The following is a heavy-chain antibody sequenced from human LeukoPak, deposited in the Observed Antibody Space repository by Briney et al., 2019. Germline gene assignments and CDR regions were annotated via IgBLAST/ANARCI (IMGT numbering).Heavy chain of an antibody. Sequence: PGGSLRLSCAASGFTFSSYATSWVRQAPGKGLEWVSAISGSGGSTYYADSVKGRFTISRDNSKNTLYLQMNSLRAEDTAVYYCAKASSSGWHLFDYWGQGTLVTVSS. D-gene: IGHD6-19*01. CDR1: GFTFSSYA. CDR2: ISGSGGST. CDR3: AKASSSGWHLFDY. J-gene: IGHJ4*02. V-gene: IGHV3-23*01.